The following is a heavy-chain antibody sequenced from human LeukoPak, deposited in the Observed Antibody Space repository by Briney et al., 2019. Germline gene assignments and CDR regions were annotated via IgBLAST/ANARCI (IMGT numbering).Heavy chain of an antibody. D-gene: IGHD3-10*01. J-gene: IGHJ4*02. CDR2: ISAYNGNT. CDR1: GYTFTSYG. Sequence: ASVKVSCKASGYTFTSYGISWVRQAPGQALEWMGWISAYNGNTNYAQKLQGRVTMTTDTSTSTAYMELRSLRSDDTAVYYCAHSGSYYRTFDYWGQGTLVTVSS. V-gene: IGHV1-18*01. CDR3: AHSGSYYRTFDY.